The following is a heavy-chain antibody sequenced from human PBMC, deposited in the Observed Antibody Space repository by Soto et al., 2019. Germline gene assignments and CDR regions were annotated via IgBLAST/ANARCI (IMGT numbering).Heavy chain of an antibody. CDR2: IIPIFGTA. CDR3: ASPPRYDFWSGYYTGNYYFDY. Sequence: QVQLVQPGAEVKKPGSSVKVSCKASGGTFSSYAISWVRQAPGQGLEWMGGIIPIFGTANYAQKFQGRVTITADESTSTAYMELSSLRSEDTAVYYCASPPRYDFWSGYYTGNYYFDYWGQGTLVTVSS. V-gene: IGHV1-69*01. D-gene: IGHD3-3*01. J-gene: IGHJ4*02. CDR1: GGTFSSYA.